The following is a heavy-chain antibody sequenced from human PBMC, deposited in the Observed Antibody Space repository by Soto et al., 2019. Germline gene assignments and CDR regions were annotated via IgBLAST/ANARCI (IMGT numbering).Heavy chain of an antibody. V-gene: IGHV4-31*03. J-gene: IGHJ5*01. CDR1: GASFTSAVYY. CDR3: AMSRSGILDS. CDR2: IQNSVST. Sequence: QVQLQESGPGLVKPSQTLSLTCSVSGASFTSAVYYCSWIRQLPGKGLEWIGYIQNSVSTIYSPSLKSRATISVDTSKNQFSLRLNSVTAADTAMHYCAMSRSGILDSWGQGTLVTVSS. D-gene: IGHD6-19*01.